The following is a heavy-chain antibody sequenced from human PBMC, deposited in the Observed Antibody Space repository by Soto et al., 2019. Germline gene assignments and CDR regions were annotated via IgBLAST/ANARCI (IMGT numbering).Heavy chain of an antibody. D-gene: IGHD6-19*01. V-gene: IGHV4-39*01. CDR2: IYYSGST. Sequence: QLQLQESGPGLVKPSETLSLTCTVSGGSISSSSYYWGWIRQPPGKGLEWIGSIYYSGSTYYNPSLQSRVTISVDTSKNQFSLKLSSVTAADTALYYCVRQSSGWYRYWGQGTLVTVSS. J-gene: IGHJ4*02. CDR3: VRQSSGWYRY. CDR1: GGSISSSSYY.